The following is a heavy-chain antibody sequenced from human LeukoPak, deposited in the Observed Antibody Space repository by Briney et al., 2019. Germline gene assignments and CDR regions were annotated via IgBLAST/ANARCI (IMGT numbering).Heavy chain of an antibody. CDR3: ARTYGSGSLDY. CDR1: GYTFTGYY. CDR2: ISYDGSNK. V-gene: IGHV3-30*04. J-gene: IGHJ4*02. Sequence: SCKASGYTFTGYYMHWVRQAPGKGLEWVAVISYDGSNKYYADSVQGRFTISRDNAKNSIYLQMNGLTAEDTAVYYCARTYGSGSLDYGGQGTLVTVSS. D-gene: IGHD2-15*01.